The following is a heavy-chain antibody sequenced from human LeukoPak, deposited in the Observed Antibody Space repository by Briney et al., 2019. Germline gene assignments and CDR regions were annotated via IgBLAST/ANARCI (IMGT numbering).Heavy chain of an antibody. CDR3: ATHHSSGWPYFDY. D-gene: IGHD6-19*01. J-gene: IGHJ4*02. Sequence: GGSLRLSCAASGFTFGDFWMSWVRQAPGKGLEWVANIQQDGSGKYYVDSVKGRFTISRDNAKNSLNLQMNSLRAEDTAVYYCATHHSSGWPYFDYWGQGTLVTVSS. V-gene: IGHV3-7*05. CDR2: IQQDGSGK. CDR1: GFTFGDFW.